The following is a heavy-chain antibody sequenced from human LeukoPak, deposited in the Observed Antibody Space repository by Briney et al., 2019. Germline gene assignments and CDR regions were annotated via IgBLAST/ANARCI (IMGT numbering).Heavy chain of an antibody. J-gene: IGHJ4*02. CDR1: GGTFSSYA. CDR2: IIPIFGTA. D-gene: IGHD6-13*01. CDR3: ARSVSSSYDY. Sequence: PVNVSCTASGGTFSSYAISWVRQAPGQGLEWMGGIIPIFGTANYAQKFQGRVTITADESTSTAYMELSSLRSEDTAVYYCARSVSSSYDYWGQGTLVTVSS. V-gene: IGHV1-69*13.